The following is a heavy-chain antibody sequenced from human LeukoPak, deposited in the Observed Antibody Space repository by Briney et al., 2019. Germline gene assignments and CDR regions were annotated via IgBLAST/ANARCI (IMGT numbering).Heavy chain of an antibody. Sequence: SGTLSLTCTDSGGSISSYYWSWIRQPPGKGLEGVGYIYYSGSTNYNPSLKSRVTISVDTSTHPFSLKLSSVTAADTAVYYCARVGGMDYYYYMDVWGKGTTVTVSS. V-gene: IGHV4-59*01. CDR2: IYYSGST. J-gene: IGHJ6*03. CDR1: GGSISSYY. CDR3: ARVGGMDYYYYMDV. D-gene: IGHD1-14*01.